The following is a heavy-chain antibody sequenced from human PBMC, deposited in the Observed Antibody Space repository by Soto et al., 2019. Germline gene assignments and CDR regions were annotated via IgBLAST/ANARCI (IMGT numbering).Heavy chain of an antibody. D-gene: IGHD5-12*01. CDR1: GGSFSGYY. Sequence: QVQLQQWGAGLLKPSETLSLTCAVYGGSFSGYYWSWIRQPPGKGLEWIGEINHSGSTNYNPSLKSRVTISVDTSKDQFSLKLSSVTAADTAVYYCARGASGYGHTYYCCYYMDVWGKGTTVTVSS. CDR2: INHSGST. V-gene: IGHV4-34*01. J-gene: IGHJ6*03. CDR3: ARGASGYGHTYYCCYYMDV.